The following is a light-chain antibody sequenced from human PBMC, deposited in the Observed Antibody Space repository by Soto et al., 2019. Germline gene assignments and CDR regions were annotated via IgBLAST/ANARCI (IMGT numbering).Light chain of an antibody. CDR2: DAS. CDR3: QQRSN. J-gene: IGKJ4*01. CDR1: QSVSSY. Sequence: EIVLTQSPATLSLSPGERATLSCRASQSVSSYLAWYQQKPGQAPRLLIYDASNRATGIPARFSGSGSGTDFTLNIRSLEPEDFAVYYCQQRSNFGGGTKVDI. V-gene: IGKV3-11*01.